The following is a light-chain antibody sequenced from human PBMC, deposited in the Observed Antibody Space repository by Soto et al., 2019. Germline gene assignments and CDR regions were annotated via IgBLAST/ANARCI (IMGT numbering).Light chain of an antibody. Sequence: QSVLTQPASVSGSPGQSITISCTGTSSDVGAYYSVSWYQHHPGKAPKLIIYGVTNRPSGVSNRFSGSKSGNTASLTISGLQAEDEADYHCSSYTSSSTLVFGGGTKVTVL. CDR1: SSDVGAYYS. CDR3: SSYTSSSTLV. CDR2: GVT. J-gene: IGLJ3*02. V-gene: IGLV2-14*01.